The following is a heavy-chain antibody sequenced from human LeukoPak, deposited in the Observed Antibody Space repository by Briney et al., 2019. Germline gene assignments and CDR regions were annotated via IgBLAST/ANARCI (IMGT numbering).Heavy chain of an antibody. D-gene: IGHD2-15*01. V-gene: IGHV3-30*04. Sequence: PGGSLRLSCAASGFTFSSYAMHWVRQAPGKGLEWVAVISYDGSNKYYADSVKGRFTISRDNSKNTLYLQMNSLRAEDTAVYYCARDRCYGGGSCYSIDAFDIWGQGTMVTVSS. CDR3: ARDRCYGGGSCYSIDAFDI. J-gene: IGHJ3*02. CDR2: ISYDGSNK. CDR1: GFTFSSYA.